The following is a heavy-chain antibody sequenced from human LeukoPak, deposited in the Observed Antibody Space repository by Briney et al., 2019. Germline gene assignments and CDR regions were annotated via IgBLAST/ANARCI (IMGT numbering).Heavy chain of an antibody. CDR3: ARGENYYDSTGYDY. CDR1: GFTFSRYT. CDR2: ITTSSSYI. Sequence: GGSLRLSCAASGFTFSRYTMNWVRQAPGKGLEWVSSITTSSSYIYYADSLKGRFTISRDNAKNSLYLQMNSLRAEDTAVYYCARGENYYDSTGYDYWGQGTLVTVSS. D-gene: IGHD3-22*01. V-gene: IGHV3-21*01. J-gene: IGHJ4*02.